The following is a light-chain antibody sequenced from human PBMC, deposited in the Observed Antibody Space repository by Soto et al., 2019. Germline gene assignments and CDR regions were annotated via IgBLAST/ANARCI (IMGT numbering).Light chain of an antibody. CDR1: SSDVGGYNY. J-gene: IGLJ1*01. Sequence: QPVLTQPASVSGSPGQSITISCTGTSSDVGGYNYVSWYQQQPGKAPKLMIYDVSNRPSGVSNRFSASKSGDTASLTVSGLQAEDEADYYCSSWTSSSTYVFGTGTKVTVL. V-gene: IGLV2-14*01. CDR3: SSWTSSSTYV. CDR2: DVS.